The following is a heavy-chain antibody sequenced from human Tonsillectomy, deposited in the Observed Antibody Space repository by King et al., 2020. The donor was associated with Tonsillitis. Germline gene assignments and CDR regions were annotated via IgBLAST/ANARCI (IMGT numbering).Heavy chain of an antibody. D-gene: IGHD3-10*01. CDR1: GFTFGSYW. V-gene: IGHV3-74*01. J-gene: IGHJ4*02. CDR3: VRDFRESDY. CDR2: INGGGSVT. Sequence: VQLVESGGGLVQPGGSLRLSCAASGFTFGSYWMDWVRQAPGKGPVWVARINGGGSVTNYADSVKGRFAISRDNAKNTVYLQTNSLRTEDTAVYYCVRDFRESDYWGQGTLVTVPS.